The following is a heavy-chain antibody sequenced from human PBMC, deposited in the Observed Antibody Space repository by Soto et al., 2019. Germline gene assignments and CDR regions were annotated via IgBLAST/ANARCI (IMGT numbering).Heavy chain of an antibody. CDR3: ATLRVRDQTGLQLTDDH. D-gene: IGHD3-10*01. Sequence: QVQLVQSGAEVKKPGSSVKVSCKASGGTFSHFVFSWVRQAPGQGLEWMGGIIPILHTTEYAQKFQDRVTITADKSTSTAYMELRSLTSEDTALYYCATLRVRDQTGLQLTDDHWGQGTLVTVSS. V-gene: IGHV1-69*06. CDR2: IIPILHTT. CDR1: GGTFSHFV. J-gene: IGHJ4*02.